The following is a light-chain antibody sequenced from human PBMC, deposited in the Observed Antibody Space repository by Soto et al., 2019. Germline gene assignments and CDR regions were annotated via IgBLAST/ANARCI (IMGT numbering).Light chain of an antibody. J-gene: IGKJ1*01. V-gene: IGKV3-20*02. CDR1: QSVSSNY. CDR3: QHYYCYSVA. CDR2: GAS. Sequence: ALTQSPGPLSSSPGERSTLSCRASQSVSSNYLAWYQQKPGQAPRLLISGASGRATGVPSRFSGSGSGTEFTLTISSLQPDDFATYYCQHYYCYSVAFGQGTKVDIK.